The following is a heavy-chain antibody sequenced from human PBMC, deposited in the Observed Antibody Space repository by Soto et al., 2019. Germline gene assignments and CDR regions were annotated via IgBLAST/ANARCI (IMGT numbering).Heavy chain of an antibody. CDR3: ARLRIGVGTGYNWFDP. CDR2: INHSGST. CDR1: GGSFSGYY. J-gene: IGHJ5*02. D-gene: IGHD2-15*01. Sequence: SETVSLTCAVYGGSFSGYYWSWIRQPPGKGLEWIGEINHSGSTNYNPSLKSRVTISVDTSKNQFSLKLSSVTAADTAVYYCARLRIGVGTGYNWFDPWGQGTLVTVSS. V-gene: IGHV4-34*01.